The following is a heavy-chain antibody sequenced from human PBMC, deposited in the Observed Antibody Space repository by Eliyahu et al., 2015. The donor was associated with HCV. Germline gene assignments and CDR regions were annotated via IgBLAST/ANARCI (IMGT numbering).Heavy chain of an antibody. Sequence: QITLKDSGPTLVKPTQTLTLTCTFSGFSLSTTXMGVGWIRQPPGKALEXLALIYWDDDKRYSPSLNSRLTITKDTSKNQVVLTMTNMDPVDTATYYCAHPARSRAYYYFDYWGQGTLVTVSS. CDR3: AHPARSRAYYYFDY. CDR1: GFSLSTTXMG. J-gene: IGHJ4*02. CDR2: IYWDDDK. D-gene: IGHD2-8*01. V-gene: IGHV2-5*02.